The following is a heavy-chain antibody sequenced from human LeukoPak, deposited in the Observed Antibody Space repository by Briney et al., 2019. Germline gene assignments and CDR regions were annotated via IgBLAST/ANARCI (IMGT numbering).Heavy chain of an antibody. Sequence: SETLSLTCTVSGGSISSYYCSWIRQPPGKGLEWIGYMYYSGSTNYNPSLKSRVTISVDTSKNQFSLKLSSVTAADTAVYYCARDRADISGHIDYWGQGTLVTVSS. V-gene: IGHV4-59*12. D-gene: IGHD3-22*01. J-gene: IGHJ4*02. CDR1: GGSISSYY. CDR3: ARDRADISGHIDY. CDR2: MYYSGST.